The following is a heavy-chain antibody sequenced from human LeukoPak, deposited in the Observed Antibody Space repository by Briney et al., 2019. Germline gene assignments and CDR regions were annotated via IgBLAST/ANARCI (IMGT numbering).Heavy chain of an antibody. J-gene: IGHJ4*01. V-gene: IGHV4-59*01. CDR3: ARFIGSSGYYDY. Sequence: SETLSLTCTVSGGSISGYYWSWIRQPPGKGLELIGYIYSTGITDYNPSLTSRVTISVDTSKNQFSLKLSSVTAADTAVYYCARFIGSSGYYDYWGHGTLVTVPS. D-gene: IGHD3-22*01. CDR2: IYSTGIT. CDR1: GGSISGYY.